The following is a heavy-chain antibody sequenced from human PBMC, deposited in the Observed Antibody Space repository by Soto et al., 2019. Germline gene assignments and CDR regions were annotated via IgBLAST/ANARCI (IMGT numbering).Heavy chain of an antibody. V-gene: IGHV4-34*01. J-gene: IGHJ6*02. Sequence: SETLSLTCAVYGGSFSGYYWSWIRQPPGKGLEWVGEINHSGSTNYNPSLKSRVTISVDTSKNQFSLKLSYLTAADTAVYYCARDRLQLWARYYSYYGMDVWGQGTTVTVSS. CDR2: INHSGST. CDR1: GGSFSGYY. D-gene: IGHD5-18*01. CDR3: ARDRLQLWARYYSYYGMDV.